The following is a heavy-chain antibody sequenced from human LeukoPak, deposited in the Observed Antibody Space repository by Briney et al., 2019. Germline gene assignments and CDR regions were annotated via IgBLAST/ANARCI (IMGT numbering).Heavy chain of an antibody. CDR2: ISAYNGNT. Sequence: RASVKVSCKASGYTFTSYGISWVRQAPGQGLEWMGWISAYNGNTNYAQKLQGRVTMTTDTSTSTAYMELRSLRSDDTAVYYCARIPQGNYDFWSGYTDAFDIWGQGTMVTVSS. CDR1: GYTFTSYG. J-gene: IGHJ3*02. CDR3: ARIPQGNYDFWSGYTDAFDI. V-gene: IGHV1-18*01. D-gene: IGHD3-3*01.